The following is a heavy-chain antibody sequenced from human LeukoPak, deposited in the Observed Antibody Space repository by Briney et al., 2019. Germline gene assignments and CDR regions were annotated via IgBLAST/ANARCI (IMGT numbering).Heavy chain of an antibody. Sequence: GGSLRLSCAASGFTFSSYGMHWVRQAPGKGLEWVAFIRYDGSNKYYADSVKGRFTISRDNSKNTLYLQMNSLRAEDTAVYYCAKCLYGSGSYYTYYFDYWGQGTLVTVSS. J-gene: IGHJ4*02. CDR3: AKCLYGSGSYYTYYFDY. CDR1: GFTFSSYG. CDR2: IRYDGSNK. D-gene: IGHD3-10*01. V-gene: IGHV3-30*02.